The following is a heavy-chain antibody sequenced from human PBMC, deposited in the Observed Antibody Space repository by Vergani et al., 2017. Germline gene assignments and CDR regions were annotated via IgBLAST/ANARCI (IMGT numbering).Heavy chain of an antibody. Sequence: QVQLVQSGAEVKKPGSSVKVSCKSSGGTFSNHVLAWVRQAPGQGLEWMGGILPLFGTPTYAQRFQGRVTITADRSTATAYMELTSLTSEDTAVYFCARSYCSGSLCYYAFGVWGQGTMITVSS. J-gene: IGHJ3*01. V-gene: IGHV1-69*06. CDR1: GGTFSNHV. D-gene: IGHD2-15*01. CDR3: ARSYCSGSLCYYAFGV. CDR2: ILPLFGTP.